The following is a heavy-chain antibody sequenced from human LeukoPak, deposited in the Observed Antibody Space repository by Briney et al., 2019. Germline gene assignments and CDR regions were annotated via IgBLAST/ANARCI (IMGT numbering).Heavy chain of an antibody. CDR1: GGSISSSSYY. CDR3: ARVMDTGYGGKLLGYYYYMDV. D-gene: IGHD4/OR15-4a*01. Sequence: SETLSLTCTVSGGSISSSSYYWGWIRQPPGKGLEWIGSIYYSGSTYYNPSLKSRVTISVDTSKNQFSLKRSSVTAADTAVYYCARVMDTGYGGKLLGYYYYMDVWGKGTTVTVSS. J-gene: IGHJ6*03. V-gene: IGHV4-39*07. CDR2: IYYSGST.